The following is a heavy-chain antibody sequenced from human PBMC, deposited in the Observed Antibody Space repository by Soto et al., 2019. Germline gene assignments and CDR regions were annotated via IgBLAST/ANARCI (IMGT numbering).Heavy chain of an antibody. V-gene: IGHV4-30-2*01. CDR1: GGSISSGGYS. Sequence: SETLSLTCAVSGGSISSGGYSWNWIRQPPGKGLEWIGYIYQSGSTHYNPSLKGRVTISVDRSKNQFSLKLSSVTAADTAVYYCARDQREGNWFAPWGHGTLVTVSS. CDR2: IYQSGST. CDR3: ARDQREGNWFAP. J-gene: IGHJ5*02.